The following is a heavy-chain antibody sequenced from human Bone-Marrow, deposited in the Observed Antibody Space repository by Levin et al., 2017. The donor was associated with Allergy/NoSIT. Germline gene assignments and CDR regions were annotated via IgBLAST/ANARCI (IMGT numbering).Heavy chain of an antibody. CDR3: SREAERRRGYHYYTDV. V-gene: IGHV3-11*06. CDR1: GFKFSDHY. Sequence: GGSLRLSCAASGFKFSDHYMSWIRQAPGKGLEWVSLIDSASSYTNYADSVQGRFTISRDNGKNSLYLEMNSLRVEDTAVYFCSREAERRRGYHYYTDVWGKGTTVTVSS. D-gene: IGHD1-1*01. J-gene: IGHJ6*03. CDR2: IDSASSYT.